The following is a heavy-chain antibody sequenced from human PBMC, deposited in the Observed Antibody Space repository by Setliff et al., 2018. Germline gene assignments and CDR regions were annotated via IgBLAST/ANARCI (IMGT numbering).Heavy chain of an antibody. Sequence: ASVKVSCKASGYTFTGYYVHWVRQAPGQGLEWMGWINPNSGGTNYAQRFQGRVTMTRDTSISTAYMELNRLRSDDTAVYYCARSPLPPPGPGYYYDNSYYYYMDVWGKGTTVTVSS. CDR3: ARSPLPPPGPGYYYDNSYYYYMDV. J-gene: IGHJ6*03. D-gene: IGHD3-22*01. CDR2: INPNSGGT. CDR1: GYTFTGYY. V-gene: IGHV1-2*02.